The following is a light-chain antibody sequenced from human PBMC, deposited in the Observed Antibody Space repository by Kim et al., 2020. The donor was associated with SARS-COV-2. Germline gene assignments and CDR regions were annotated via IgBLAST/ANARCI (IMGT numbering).Light chain of an antibody. CDR1: DSTIGSHY. V-gene: IGLV1-47*01. CDR3: ATWDAGLSGPV. Sequence: GQSFTISCSVSDSTIGSHYVYWFQQLPGSAPNLLIYMDDQRPSGVPDRFSGSRSGTSASLAISGLRPEDDADYHCATWDAGLSGPVFGGGTQLTVL. CDR2: MDD. J-gene: IGLJ3*02.